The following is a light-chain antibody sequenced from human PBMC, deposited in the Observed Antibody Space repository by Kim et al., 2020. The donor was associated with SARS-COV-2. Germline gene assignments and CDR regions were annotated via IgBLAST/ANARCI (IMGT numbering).Light chain of an antibody. Sequence: SYELTQPPSVSVAPGQTATITCAGDNIESKSVHWYQQKAGQAPILVIYSDSDRPSGIPERVSGSNSGNTATLTIDRVEVGDEADYYCQVWDSSTDHCVFGTGTKVTVL. CDR3: QVWDSSTDHCV. V-gene: IGLV3-21*04. CDR2: SDS. J-gene: IGLJ1*01. CDR1: NIESKS.